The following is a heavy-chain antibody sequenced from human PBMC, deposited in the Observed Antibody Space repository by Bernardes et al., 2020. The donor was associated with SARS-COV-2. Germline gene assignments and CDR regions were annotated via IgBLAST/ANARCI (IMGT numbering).Heavy chain of an antibody. CDR2: ISGDSSTT. CDR3: AKDFAWDHFDS. J-gene: IGHJ4*02. V-gene: IGHV3-43*02. Sequence: GGSLRLSCAASEFTFDDYAMHWVRQAPGKGLEWVSVISGDSSTTYYADSVKGRFTISRDNRKNSLYLQMNSLRTEDTALYYCAKDFAWDHFDSWGQGTLVTVSS. D-gene: IGHD1-26*01. CDR1: EFTFDDYA.